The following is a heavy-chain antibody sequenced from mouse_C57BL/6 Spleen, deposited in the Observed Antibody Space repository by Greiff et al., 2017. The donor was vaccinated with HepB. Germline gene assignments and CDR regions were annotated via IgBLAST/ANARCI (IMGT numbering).Heavy chain of an antibody. CDR1: GYTFTDYN. J-gene: IGHJ4*01. V-gene: IGHV1-18*01. CDR3: ARGNYEDYAMDD. Sequence: EVQLQQSGPELVKPGASVKIPCKASGYTFTDYNMDWVKQSHGKGLEWIGDINPNNGGTIYNQKFKGKATLTVDKSSRTAYMELRSLTSEDTAVYYCARGNYEDYAMDDWGQGTSVTVSS. CDR2: INPNNGGT. D-gene: IGHD2-1*01.